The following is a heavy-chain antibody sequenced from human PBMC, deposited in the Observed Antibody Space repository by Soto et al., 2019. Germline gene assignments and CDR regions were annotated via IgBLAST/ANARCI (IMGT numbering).Heavy chain of an antibody. CDR2: VIPVFLNS. D-gene: IGHD3-16*01. Sequence: ASVKVSCKASGGTFDRYAISWVRQAPGQGLEWMGGVIPVFLNSNYAQKFQGRVTITADKSTNTVYMEMNSLKSEDTAVYYCVRGGGEMANPPPYLYWGQGTQVTV. J-gene: IGHJ4*02. CDR1: GGTFDRYA. CDR3: VRGGGEMANPPPYLY. V-gene: IGHV1-69*06.